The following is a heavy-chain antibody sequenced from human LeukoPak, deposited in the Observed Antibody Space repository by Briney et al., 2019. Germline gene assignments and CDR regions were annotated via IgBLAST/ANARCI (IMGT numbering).Heavy chain of an antibody. J-gene: IGHJ6*03. Sequence: ASAKVSCKASGYTLNSYEINWVRQAAGQGLEWMGRLNPNSSDTVYAQDLQGRVAITGDTSINTAYLELSSLSSQDTAVYYCARGLGIRLLVVVIGYYMDVWGMGTRVTVSS. CDR3: ARGLGIRLLVVVIGYYMDV. D-gene: IGHD3-22*01. CDR2: LNPNSSDT. CDR1: GYTLNSYE. V-gene: IGHV1-8*01.